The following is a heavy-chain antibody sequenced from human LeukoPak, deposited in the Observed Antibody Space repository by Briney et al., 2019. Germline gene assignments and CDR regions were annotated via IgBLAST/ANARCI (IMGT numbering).Heavy chain of an antibody. D-gene: IGHD5-12*01. J-gene: IGHJ4*02. V-gene: IGHV1-46*01. CDR3: ARADGYDWAVGY. CDR2: INPSGGST. CDR1: GYTFTSYY. Sequence: ASVKDSCKASGYTFTSYYMHWVRPAPGQGLERMGIINPSGGSTNSAQKFQGRVTMTRDTSTSTVYMELSSLRSEDTAVYYCARADGYDWAVGYWGQGTLVTVSS.